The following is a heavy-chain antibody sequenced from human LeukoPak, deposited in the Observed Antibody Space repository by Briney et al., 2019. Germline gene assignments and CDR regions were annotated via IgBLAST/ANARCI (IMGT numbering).Heavy chain of an antibody. V-gene: IGHV1-8*02. CDR3: ARTPGVDGLDTDYYYYMDV. CDR1: GYTFTSYG. J-gene: IGHJ6*03. Sequence: ASVKVSCKASGYTFTSYGISWVRQAPGQGLEWMGWMNPNSGNTGYAQKFQGRVTMTRDTSISTAYMELSRLRSEDTAVYYCARTPGVDGLDTDYYYYMDVWGKGTTVTVSS. D-gene: IGHD2-15*01. CDR2: MNPNSGNT.